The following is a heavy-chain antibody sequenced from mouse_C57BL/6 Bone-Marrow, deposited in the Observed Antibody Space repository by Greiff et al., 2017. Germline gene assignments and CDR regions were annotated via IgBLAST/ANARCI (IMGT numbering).Heavy chain of an antibody. J-gene: IGHJ2*01. CDR2: IDPETGGT. D-gene: IGHD2-3*01. CDR1: GYTFTDYE. CDR3: TNWLLPDYFDY. Sequence: QVQLQQSGAELVRPGASVTLSCKASGYTFTDYEMHWVKQTPVHGLEWIGAIDPETGGTAYNQKFKGKAILTADKSSSTAYMELRSLTSEDSAVYYCTNWLLPDYFDYGGQGNTLTVSS. V-gene: IGHV1-15*01.